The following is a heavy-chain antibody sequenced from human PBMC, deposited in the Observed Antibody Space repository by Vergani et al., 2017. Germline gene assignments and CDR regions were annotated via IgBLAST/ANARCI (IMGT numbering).Heavy chain of an antibody. CDR3: ARQVAVAGKWWGPYYYYGMDV. CDR1: GYSFTSYW. J-gene: IGHJ6*02. CDR2: IDPSDSYT. D-gene: IGHD6-19*01. Sequence: ELQLVQSGAEVKKPGESLRISCKGSGYSFTSYWISWVRPMPGKGLEWMGRIDPSDSYTYYSPFLQGHVTISADKSISTAYLQWSSLKASDTAMYYCARQVAVAGKWWGPYYYYGMDVWGQGTTVTVSS. V-gene: IGHV5-10-1*01.